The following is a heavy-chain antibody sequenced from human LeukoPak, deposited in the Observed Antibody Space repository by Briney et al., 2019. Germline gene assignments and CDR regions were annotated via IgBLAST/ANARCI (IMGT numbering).Heavy chain of an antibody. Sequence: ASVKVSCKPSGYTFTSYGISWVRQAPGQGLEWMGWISAYNGNTNYAQKLQGRVTMTTDTSTSTAYMELRSLRSDDTAVYYCARDGGSSWYGDYYYYYMDVWGKGTTVTVSS. J-gene: IGHJ6*03. CDR2: ISAYNGNT. CDR3: ARDGGSSWYGDYYYYYMDV. CDR1: GYTFTSYG. D-gene: IGHD6-13*01. V-gene: IGHV1-18*01.